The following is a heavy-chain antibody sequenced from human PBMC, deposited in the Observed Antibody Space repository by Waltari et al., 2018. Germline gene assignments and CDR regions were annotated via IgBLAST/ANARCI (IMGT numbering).Heavy chain of an antibody. CDR3: ASWDYYDSSGPDY. J-gene: IGHJ4*02. Sequence: EVQLVQSGAEVKKPGESLKISCKGSGYSFTSYWIGWVRQMPGKGLEWMGISDPGDYYTRYSPSFQGQVTIAADKSISTAYLQWSSLKASDTAMYYCASWDYYDSSGPDYWGQGTLVTVSS. V-gene: IGHV5-51*03. CDR2: SDPGDYYT. D-gene: IGHD3-22*01. CDR1: GYSFTSYW.